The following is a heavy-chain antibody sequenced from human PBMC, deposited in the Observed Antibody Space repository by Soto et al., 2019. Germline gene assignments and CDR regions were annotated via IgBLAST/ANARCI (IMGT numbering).Heavy chain of an antibody. CDR3: ARETYYYYGMDV. J-gene: IGHJ6*04. Sequence: GASVKVSCKASGYTFTGYYMHWVRQAPGQGLEWMGWINPNSGGTNYAQKFQGWVTMTRDTSISTAYMELSRLRSDDTAVYYCARETYYYYGMDVWGKGTTVTVSS. CDR1: GYTFTGYY. CDR2: INPNSGGT. V-gene: IGHV1-2*04.